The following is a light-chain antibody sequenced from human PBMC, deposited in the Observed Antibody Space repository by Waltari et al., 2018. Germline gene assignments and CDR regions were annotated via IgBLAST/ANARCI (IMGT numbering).Light chain of an antibody. CDR1: QSVTRT. CDR2: GAS. Sequence: EIVLTQSPGTLSLSPGERATLSCRASQSVTRTLAWYQQKPGQAPRLLIYGASNRATGIPDRFSGSGSGTDFSLTISRLEPEEFAVYYCQHYLRLPATFGQGTKVEIK. CDR3: QHYLRLPAT. V-gene: IGKV3-20*01. J-gene: IGKJ1*01.